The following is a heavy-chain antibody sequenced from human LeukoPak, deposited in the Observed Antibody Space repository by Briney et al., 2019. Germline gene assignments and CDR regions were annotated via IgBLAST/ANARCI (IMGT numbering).Heavy chain of an antibody. J-gene: IGHJ4*02. CDR3: ARDPYYYGSGSIY. CDR2: ISYDGSNK. CDR1: GFTFSSYG. V-gene: IGHV3-30*03. D-gene: IGHD3-10*01. Sequence: GRSLRLSCAASGFTFSSYGMHWVRQAPGKGLEWVAVISYDGSNKYYADSVKGRFTISRDNSKNTLYLQMNSLRAEDTAVYYCARDPYYYGSGSIYWGQGTLVTVSS.